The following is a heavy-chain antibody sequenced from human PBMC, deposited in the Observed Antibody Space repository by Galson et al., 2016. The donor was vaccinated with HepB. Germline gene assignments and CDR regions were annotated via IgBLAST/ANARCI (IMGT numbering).Heavy chain of an antibody. J-gene: IGHJ4*02. CDR1: GFDFSNYW. CDR3: ARPPNTAVADPFES. V-gene: IGHV3-74*01. CDR2: IYNDGSIR. D-gene: IGHD6-19*01. Sequence: SLRLSCAVSGFDFSNYWIHWVRQAPAKGLLWVSAIYNDGSIRTYAHSVRGRFTISRDNSKNMVYLQMNSLRVEDTAVYYRARPPNTAVADPFESWGQGTVVTVSS.